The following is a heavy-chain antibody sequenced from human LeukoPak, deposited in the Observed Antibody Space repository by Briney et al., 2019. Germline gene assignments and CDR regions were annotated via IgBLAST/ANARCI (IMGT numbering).Heavy chain of an antibody. CDR1: GGSINTYY. V-gene: IGHV4-59*08. CDR2: IYYSGST. D-gene: IGHD2/OR15-2a*01. Sequence: TSETLSLTCTVSGGSINTYYWSWIRQPPGKGLEWIGYIYYSGSTYYNPSLKSRVTISVDTSKNQFSLKLSSVTAADTAVYYCARVSTARITYAFDIWGQGTMVTVSS. J-gene: IGHJ3*02. CDR3: ARVSTARITYAFDI.